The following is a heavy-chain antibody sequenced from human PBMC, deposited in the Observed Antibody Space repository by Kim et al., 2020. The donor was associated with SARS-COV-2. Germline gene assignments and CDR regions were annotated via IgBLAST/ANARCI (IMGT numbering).Heavy chain of an antibody. V-gene: IGHV3-30*03. CDR2: ISYDGSNK. CDR1: GFTFSSYG. J-gene: IGHJ6*02. D-gene: IGHD3-10*01. Sequence: GGSLRLSCAASGFTFSSYGMHWVRQAPGKGLEWVAVISYDGSNKYYADSVKGRFTISRDNSKNTLYLQMNSLRAEDTAVYYCARSRNYGSGSYYKGDYYGMDVWGQGTTVTVSS. CDR3: ARSRNYGSGSYYKGDYYGMDV.